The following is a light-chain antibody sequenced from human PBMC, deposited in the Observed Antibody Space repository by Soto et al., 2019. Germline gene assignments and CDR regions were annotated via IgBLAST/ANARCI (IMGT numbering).Light chain of an antibody. CDR1: SSNIGAGYD. J-gene: IGLJ1*01. CDR3: QSYDSSLSGFVV. Sequence: QSALTQPPSVSGAPGQRVTISCTGSSSNIGAGYDVHWYQQLPGTAPKLLIYGNINRPSGVPGRFSGSQSGTSASLAITGLQAEDEADSYCQSYDSSLSGFVVFGTGTKLTVL. CDR2: GNI. V-gene: IGLV1-40*01.